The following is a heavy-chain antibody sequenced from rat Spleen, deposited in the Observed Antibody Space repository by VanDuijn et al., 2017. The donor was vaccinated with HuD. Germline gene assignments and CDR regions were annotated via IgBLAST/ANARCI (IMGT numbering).Heavy chain of an antibody. V-gene: IGHV5-29*01. CDR2: ISYADTSGHSGT. J-gene: IGHJ2*01. D-gene: IGHD1-6*01. Sequence: EVQLVESDGGLVQPGRSLKLSCAASGFTFSDYYMAWVRQAPTKGLEWVATISYADTSGHSGTYYRDSVKGRFTISRDNAKSTLYLQMDSLGSEDTATYYCARRGVYYGLSLDYWGQGVMVTVSS. CDR1: GFTFSDYY. CDR3: ARRGVYYGLSLDY.